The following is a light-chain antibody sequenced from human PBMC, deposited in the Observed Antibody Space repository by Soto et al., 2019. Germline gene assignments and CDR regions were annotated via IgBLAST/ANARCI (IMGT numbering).Light chain of an antibody. V-gene: IGLV2-23*01. CDR3: CSYVGNSAWV. Sequence: HSDLTQPASGSGFPGQSSSISCTRTSSDVGSYNLVSWYQQHPGKAPKLLIYDGSKRPSGVSNRFSESKSGNTASLTISGLQAEDEADYYCCSYVGNSAWVFGSGTKVTV. J-gene: IGLJ1*01. CDR1: SSDVGSYNL. CDR2: DGS.